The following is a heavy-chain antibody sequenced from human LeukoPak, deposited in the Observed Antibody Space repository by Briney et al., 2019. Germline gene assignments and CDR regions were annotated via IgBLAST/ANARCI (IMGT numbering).Heavy chain of an antibody. CDR1: GGSISSGDCY. J-gene: IGHJ4*02. D-gene: IGHD2-15*01. CDR3: ARVVVVVAATPGFDY. Sequence: SSQTLSLTCTVSGGSISSGDCYWSWIRQPPGKGLEWIGYIYYSGSTYYNPSLKSRVTISVDTSKNQFSLKLSSVTAADTAVYYCARVVVVVAATPGFDYWGQGTLVTVSS. CDR2: IYYSGST. V-gene: IGHV4-30-4*01.